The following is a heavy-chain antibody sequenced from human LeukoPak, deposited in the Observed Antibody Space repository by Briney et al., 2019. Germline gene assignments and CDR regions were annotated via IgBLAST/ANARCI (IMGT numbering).Heavy chain of an antibody. CDR3: ARGAVPAATYYFDY. CDR1: GGTFSSYA. D-gene: IGHD2-2*01. J-gene: IGHJ4*02. CDR2: IIPIFGTA. Sequence: SVKVSCKASGGTFSSYAIGWVRQAPGQGLEWMGGIIPIFGTANYAQKFQGRVTITADESTSTAYMELSSLRSEDTAVYYCARGAVPAATYYFDYWGQGTLVTVSS. V-gene: IGHV1-69*01.